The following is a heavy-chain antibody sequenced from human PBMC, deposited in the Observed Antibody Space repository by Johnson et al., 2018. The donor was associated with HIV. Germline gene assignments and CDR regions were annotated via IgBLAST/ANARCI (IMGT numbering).Heavy chain of an antibody. CDR2: ILYDGNNK. D-gene: IGHD1-1*01. CDR3: AKGPITGTKGGAFDI. Sequence: QVQLVESGGGVVQPGRSLRLSCAASGFTFCSYAMHWVRQAPGKGLEWVAVILYDGNNKYYADSVKGRFTISRDNSKNTLYLQMNSLRAEDTAVDYCAKGPITGTKGGAFDIWGQGTMVTVSS. CDR1: GFTFCSYA. J-gene: IGHJ3*02. V-gene: IGHV3-30*14.